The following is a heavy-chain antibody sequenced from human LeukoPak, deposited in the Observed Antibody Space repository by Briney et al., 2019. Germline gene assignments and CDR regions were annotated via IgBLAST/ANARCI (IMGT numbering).Heavy chain of an antibody. CDR2: INPNSGVT. CDR1: GYTFTGYC. J-gene: IGHJ3*02. D-gene: IGHD3-10*01. Sequence: ASVKVSCKASGYTFTGYCMHWVRQAPGQGLEWMGWINPNSGVTNFAQKFQGRATMTKDTSISAAYMDVSSLTSDDTAVYYCARGGPRSGDAFDIWGRGTMVTVSS. CDR3: ARGGPRSGDAFDI. V-gene: IGHV1-2*02.